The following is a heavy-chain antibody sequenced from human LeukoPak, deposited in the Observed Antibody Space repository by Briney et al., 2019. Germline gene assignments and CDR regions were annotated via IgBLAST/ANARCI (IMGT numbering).Heavy chain of an antibody. CDR1: GGSISSSSLY. D-gene: IGHD3-10*01. J-gene: IGHJ3*01. CDR3: ARAGRASGSYNDALDL. Sequence: TSETLSLTCTVSGGSISSSSLYWGWIRQPPGKGLEWVVSIFYSGSTYYNPSLRSRVTISVDTSKNQFSLKLSSVTAADTAVYYCARAGRASGSYNDALDLWGQGTMVTVSS. V-gene: IGHV4-39*01. CDR2: IFYSGST.